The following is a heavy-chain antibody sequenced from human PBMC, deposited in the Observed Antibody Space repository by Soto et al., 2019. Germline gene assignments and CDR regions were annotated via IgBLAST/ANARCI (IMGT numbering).Heavy chain of an antibody. Sequence: GGSLRLSCAASGFTFSSYGMHWVRQALGKGLEWVAVISYDGSNKYYADSVKGRFTISRDNSKNTLYLQMNSLRAEDTAVYYCAKEGGQQWLAFYYFDYWGQGTLVTVSS. CDR1: GFTFSSYG. D-gene: IGHD6-19*01. V-gene: IGHV3-30*18. CDR3: AKEGGQQWLAFYYFDY. J-gene: IGHJ4*02. CDR2: ISYDGSNK.